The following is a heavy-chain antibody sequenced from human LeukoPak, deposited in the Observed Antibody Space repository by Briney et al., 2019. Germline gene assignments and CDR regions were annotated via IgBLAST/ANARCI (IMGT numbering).Heavy chain of an antibody. J-gene: IGHJ3*02. D-gene: IGHD7-27*01. CDR1: GFTFSNYW. V-gene: IGHV3-74*03. CDR2: INGDGSIT. CDR3: ARVGVSWGGFDI. Sequence: PGGSLRLSCAASGFTFSNYWVYWVRQAPGKGLVWVSRINGDGSITTHADSVKGRFTISRGNAKNTVILQMNSLGADDTAVYYCARVGVSWGGFDIWGQGTMVTVSS.